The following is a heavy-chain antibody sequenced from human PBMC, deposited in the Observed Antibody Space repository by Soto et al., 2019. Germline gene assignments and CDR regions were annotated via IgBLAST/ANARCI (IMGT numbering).Heavy chain of an antibody. Sequence: QVQLVQSGAEVKKPGASVKVSCKASGYTFTSYAMHWVRQAPGQRREWMGWINAGNGNTKYSQKLQDRVTITSDTAASKAYMELSRLRCEDTAVYYCARYGDCSSTSCYAPDAFDIWGQGTMVTVSS. CDR1: GYTFTSYA. CDR2: INAGNGNT. V-gene: IGHV1-3*01. CDR3: ARYGDCSSTSCYAPDAFDI. J-gene: IGHJ3*02. D-gene: IGHD2-2*01.